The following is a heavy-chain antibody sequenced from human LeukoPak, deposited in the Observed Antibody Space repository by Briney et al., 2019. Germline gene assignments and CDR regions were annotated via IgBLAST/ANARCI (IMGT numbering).Heavy chain of an antibody. CDR1: KFTFSHYG. CDR3: VKEYHSRGFGAYFDY. Sequence: GGSLRLSCTASKFTFSHYGMQWVRQAPGKGLEWVAVISPDGSIKVYADSVKGRFTLSRDNSINTVDLQMNSLRAEDTAVYYCVKEYHSRGFGAYFDYWGQGTLVTVSS. J-gene: IGHJ4*02. CDR2: ISPDGSIK. D-gene: IGHD3-3*01. V-gene: IGHV3-30*18.